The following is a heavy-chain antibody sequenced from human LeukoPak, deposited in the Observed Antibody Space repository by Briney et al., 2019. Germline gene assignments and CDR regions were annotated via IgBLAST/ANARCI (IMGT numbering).Heavy chain of an antibody. V-gene: IGHV3-30*02. CDR2: IRYDGSNK. CDR3: AKGGYSGYDHFDY. J-gene: IGHJ4*02. Sequence: GGSLRLSCAASGFTFSSYGMHWVRQAPGKGLEWVAFIRYDGSNKYYADSVKGRFTISRDNSKNTLYLQMNSLRAEDTAVYYCAKGGYSGYDHFDYWGQGTLVTVSS. CDR1: GFTFSSYG. D-gene: IGHD5-12*01.